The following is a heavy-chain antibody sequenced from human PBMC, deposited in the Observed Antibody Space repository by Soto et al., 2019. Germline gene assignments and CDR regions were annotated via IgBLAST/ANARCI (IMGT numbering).Heavy chain of an antibody. CDR1: GYTFTSYD. V-gene: IGHV1-8*01. Sequence: GASVKVSCKASGYTFTSYDINWVRQATGQGLEWMGWMNPNSGNTGYAQKFQGRVTMTRNTSISTAYMELSGLRSEDTAVYYCARGLGRLHYYYYMDVWGKGTTVTVSS. CDR2: MNPNSGNT. J-gene: IGHJ6*03. CDR3: ARGLGRLHYYYYMDV. D-gene: IGHD6-25*01.